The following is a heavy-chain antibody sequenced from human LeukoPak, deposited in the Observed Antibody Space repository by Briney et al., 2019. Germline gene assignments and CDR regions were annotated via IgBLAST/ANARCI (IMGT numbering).Heavy chain of an antibody. CDR2: ISAYNGDT. D-gene: IGHD6-19*01. CDR1: GYTFTSYG. CDR3: ARDGEGSSGWTDHYYYYMDV. J-gene: IGHJ6*03. V-gene: IGHV1-18*01. Sequence: ASVKVSCKASGYTFTSYGISWVRQAPGQGLEWMGWISAYNGDTNYAQKLQGRVTMTRDTSISTAYMELSRLRSDDTAVYYCARDGEGSSGWTDHYYYYMDVWGKGTTVTVSS.